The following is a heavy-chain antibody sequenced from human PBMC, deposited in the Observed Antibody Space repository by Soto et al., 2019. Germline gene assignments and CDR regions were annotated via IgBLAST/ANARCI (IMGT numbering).Heavy chain of an antibody. D-gene: IGHD3-3*01. CDR3: ARGYYDFWSGNPINWFDP. Sequence: TSETLSLTCTVSGGSISSGGYYWSWIRQHPGKGLEWIGYTYYSGSTYYNPSLKSRVTISVDTSKNQFSLKLSSVTAADTAVYYCARGYYDFWSGNPINWFDPWGQGTLVTVSS. CDR2: TYYSGST. CDR1: GGSISSGGYY. J-gene: IGHJ5*02. V-gene: IGHV4-31*03.